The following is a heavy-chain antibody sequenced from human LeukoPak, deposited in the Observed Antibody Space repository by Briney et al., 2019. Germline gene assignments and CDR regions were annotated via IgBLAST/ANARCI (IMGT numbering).Heavy chain of an antibody. CDR3: AGRVGDSAFDI. CDR1: SRPISIYH. CDR2: IAYTGST. J-gene: IGHJ3*02. V-gene: IGHV4-59*08. Sequence: ADTLSLICTLWSRPISIYHGLGTPEPPGEAREWIGYIAYTGSTNYNPSLKSRVTISVDKYKNQFSLKLGYVAVEDTAMYYCAGRVGDSAFDIWGPGTMVTVSS. D-gene: IGHD1-26*01.